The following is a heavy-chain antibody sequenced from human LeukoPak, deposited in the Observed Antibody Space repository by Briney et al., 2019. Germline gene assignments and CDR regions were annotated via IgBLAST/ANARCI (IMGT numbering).Heavy chain of an antibody. J-gene: IGHJ4*02. CDR2: IIPIFGTA. D-gene: IGHD3-22*01. V-gene: IGHV1-69*13. CDR1: GYTFTSYG. CDR3: AIRYYYDSSGYSNGFDY. Sequence: GASVKVSCKASGYTFTSYGISWVRQAPGQGLEWMGGIIPIFGTANYAQKFQGRVTITADESTSTAYMELSSLRSEDTAVYYCAIRYYYDSSGYSNGFDYWGQGTLVTVSS.